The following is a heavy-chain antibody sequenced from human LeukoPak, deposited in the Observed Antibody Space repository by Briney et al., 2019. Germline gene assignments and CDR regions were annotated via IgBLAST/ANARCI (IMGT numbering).Heavy chain of an antibody. V-gene: IGHV4-39*01. D-gene: IGHD5-18*01. CDR1: GVSISSSTYY. Sequence: PSETLSLTCTVSGVSISSSTYYWAWIRQPPGKGLEWIASISNSGNIYFNPSLKSRVTISVDTSENHVSLRLSSVTAADTAVYYCARQRDTASLGAFDIWGQGTLVTVSS. J-gene: IGHJ3*02. CDR2: ISNSGNI. CDR3: ARQRDTASLGAFDI.